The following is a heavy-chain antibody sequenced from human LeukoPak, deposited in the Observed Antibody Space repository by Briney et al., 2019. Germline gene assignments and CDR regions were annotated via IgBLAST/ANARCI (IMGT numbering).Heavy chain of an antibody. CDR1: GFTFSSYA. CDR2: ISGSGGST. V-gene: IGHV3-23*01. Sequence: TGGSLRLSCAASGFTFSSYAMSWVRQAPGKGLEWVSGISGSGGSTYYADSVKGRFTISRDNSKNTLYLQMNSLRAEDTAVYYCAKDHVNTMIVAHAFDIWGQGTMVTVSS. D-gene: IGHD3-22*01. CDR3: AKDHVNTMIVAHAFDI. J-gene: IGHJ3*02.